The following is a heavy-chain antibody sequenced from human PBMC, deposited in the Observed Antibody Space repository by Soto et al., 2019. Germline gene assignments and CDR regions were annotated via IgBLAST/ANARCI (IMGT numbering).Heavy chain of an antibody. CDR3: AKEFTYYDFWSGPRPFDY. J-gene: IGHJ4*02. Sequence: GSLRLSCAASGFTFSSYAMSWVRQAPGKGLEWVSAISGSGGSTYYADSVKGRFTISRDNSKNTLYLQMNSLRAEDTAVYYCAKEFTYYDFWSGPRPFDYCGAGTMVTVYS. V-gene: IGHV3-23*01. CDR1: GFTFSSYA. CDR2: ISGSGGST. D-gene: IGHD3-3*01.